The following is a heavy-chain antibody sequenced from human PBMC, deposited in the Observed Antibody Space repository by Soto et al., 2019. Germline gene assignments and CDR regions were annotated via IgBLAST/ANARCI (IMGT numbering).Heavy chain of an antibody. CDR2: ISGSGGST. D-gene: IGHD6-13*01. J-gene: IGHJ4*02. V-gene: IGHV3-23*01. Sequence: GGSLRLSCAASGFTFSSYAMSWVRQAPGKGLEWVSAISGSGGSTYYADSVKGRFTISRDNSKNTLYLLMNSLRAEDTAVYYCARRSSSWYFDYWGQGTLVTVSS. CDR1: GFTFSSYA. CDR3: ARRSSSWYFDY.